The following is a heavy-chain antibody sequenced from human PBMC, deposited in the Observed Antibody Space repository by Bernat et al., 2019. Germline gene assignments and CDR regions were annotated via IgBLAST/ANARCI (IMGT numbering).Heavy chain of an antibody. CDR3: ARDGYSSSWELDY. CDR1: GFTFSSYG. D-gene: IGHD6-13*01. J-gene: IGHJ4*02. V-gene: IGHV3-33*01. Sequence: QVQLVESGGGVVQPGRSLRLSCAASGFTFSSYGMHWVRQAPGKGLEWVAVIWYDGSNKYYADSVKGRFTISRDNSKNTLYPQMNSLRAEDTAVYYCARDGYSSSWELDYWGQGTLVTVSS. CDR2: IWYDGSNK.